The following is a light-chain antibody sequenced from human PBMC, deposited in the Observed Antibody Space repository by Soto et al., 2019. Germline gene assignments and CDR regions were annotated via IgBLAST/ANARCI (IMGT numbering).Light chain of an antibody. CDR2: YDS. CDR3: QVWASSSDHPV. Sequence: YELTQPPSVSVAPGKTARITCGGNNIGSKSVHWYQQKPGQAPVLVIYYDSDRPSGIPERFSGSNSGNTATLTISRVEAGDEADYYCQVWASSSDHPVFGGGTKLTVL. V-gene: IGLV3-21*04. CDR1: NIGSKS. J-gene: IGLJ2*01.